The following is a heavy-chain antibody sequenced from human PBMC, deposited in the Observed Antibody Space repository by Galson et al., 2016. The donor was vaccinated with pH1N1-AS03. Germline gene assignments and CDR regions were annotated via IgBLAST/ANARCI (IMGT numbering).Heavy chain of an antibody. CDR3: ARDRYRNTSTDFDESAY. J-gene: IGHJ4*02. Sequence: SVKVSCKAPGGTFATFAVSWVRQARGQGLEWMGGIIPLSGTTNYAQKFQGRLTITADDSTGTAYMELSSLTSDDTAVYYCARDRYRNTSTDFDESAYWGQGTLGTVSS. V-gene: IGHV1-69*13. CDR1: GGTFATFA. CDR2: IIPLSGTT. D-gene: IGHD2-2*01.